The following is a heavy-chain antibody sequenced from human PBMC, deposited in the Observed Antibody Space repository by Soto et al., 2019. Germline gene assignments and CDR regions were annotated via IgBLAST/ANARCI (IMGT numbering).Heavy chain of an antibody. CDR2: ISYDGSNK. D-gene: IGHD3-9*01. V-gene: IGHV3-30*18. J-gene: IGHJ4*02. CDR3: AKDPFYDILTYYFDY. Sequence: QVQLVESGGGVVQPGRSLRLSCAASGFTFSSYGMHWVRQAPGKGLEWVAVISYDGSNKYYADSVKGRFTISRDNSKNTLYLQMNSLRAEDTAVYYCAKDPFYDILTYYFDYWGQGTLVTVSS. CDR1: GFTFSSYG.